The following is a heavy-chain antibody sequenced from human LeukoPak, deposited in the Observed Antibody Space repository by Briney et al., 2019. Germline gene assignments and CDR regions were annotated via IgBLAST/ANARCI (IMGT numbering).Heavy chain of an antibody. J-gene: IGHJ4*02. CDR1: GFTVSSNS. CDR2: IYTGGTT. D-gene: IGHD3-16*01. CDR3: ARDVAAPGGVYFDY. Sequence: GGSLRLSCAASGFTVSSNSMSWVRQAPGKGLVWVSVIYTGGTTYYTDSVKGRFTISRDNSKNTLYLQMNSLRAEDAAVYYCARDVAAPGGVYFDYWGQGTLVTVSS. V-gene: IGHV3-66*01.